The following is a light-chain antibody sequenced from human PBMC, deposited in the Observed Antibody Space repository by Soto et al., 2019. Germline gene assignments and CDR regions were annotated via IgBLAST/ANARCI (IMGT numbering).Light chain of an antibody. V-gene: IGKV3-15*01. CDR2: GAS. CDR1: QSVGNN. Sequence: TALTQSPATLSVSPGERATLSCRASQSVGNNLAWYQQKPGQAPSLLIHGASTRATGIPARFSGSGSGTELTLTISSLQSEDFAVDYCQQCENWPRTFGQGTKVDIK. J-gene: IGKJ1*01. CDR3: QQCENWPRT.